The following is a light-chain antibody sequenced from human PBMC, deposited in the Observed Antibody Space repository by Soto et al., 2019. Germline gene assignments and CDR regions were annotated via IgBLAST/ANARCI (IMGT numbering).Light chain of an antibody. CDR1: QSVSSI. V-gene: IGKV3-15*01. CDR3: PQYNNWPRT. CDR2: GAS. J-gene: IGKJ2*01. Sequence: EIVITQSPATLSVSPGERATVSCRASQSVSSILAWYQQMPGQAPRLIIYGASTRATGIPARFSGSGSGTEFTLTIGSLQSEDFAVYYCPQYNNWPRTFGQGTKLEIK.